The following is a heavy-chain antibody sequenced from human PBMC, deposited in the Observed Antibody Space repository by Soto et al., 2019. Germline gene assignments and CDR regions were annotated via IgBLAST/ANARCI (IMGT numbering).Heavy chain of an antibody. J-gene: IGHJ4*02. CDR1: GGSINDNSYY. D-gene: IGHD6-19*01. Sequence: SETLSLTCSVSGGSINDNSYYWGWIRQPPGKGLEWLGYVYYTGSTNYSPSLRSRVSISVDTFKNEFSLRLSSVTAADTAVYFCARSVAVPGAHIDYWGQGTQVTVSS. V-gene: IGHV4-61*05. CDR3: ARSVAVPGAHIDY. CDR2: VYYTGST.